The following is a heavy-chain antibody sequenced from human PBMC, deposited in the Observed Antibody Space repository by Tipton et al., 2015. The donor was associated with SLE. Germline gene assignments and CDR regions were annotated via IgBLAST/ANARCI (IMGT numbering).Heavy chain of an antibody. CDR3: ARESSGWYFDY. CDR2: IYYSGST. D-gene: IGHD6-19*01. Sequence: LRLSCAASGFTFSSYSMNWVRQPPGKGLEWIGSIYYSGSTYYNPSLKSRVTISVDTSKNQFSLKLSSVTAANTAVYYCARESSGWYFDYWGQGTLVTVSS. CDR1: GFTFSSYS. J-gene: IGHJ4*02. V-gene: IGHV4-39*07.